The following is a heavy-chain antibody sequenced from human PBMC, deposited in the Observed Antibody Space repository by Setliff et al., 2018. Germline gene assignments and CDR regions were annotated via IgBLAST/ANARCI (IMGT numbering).Heavy chain of an antibody. J-gene: IGHJ6*03. CDR1: GYSICSGFS. CDR2: ILFSGDT. D-gene: IGHD3-10*01. Sequence: SETLSLTCAVSGYSICSGFSWVWIRQSPGKGLEWIGRILFSGDTYYNPSLNGRVTISADTSKNQFSLNLSSVTAADTAVYYCARDNRARHYMDVWGKGTTGTAS. V-gene: IGHV4-38-2*02. CDR3: ARDNRARHYMDV.